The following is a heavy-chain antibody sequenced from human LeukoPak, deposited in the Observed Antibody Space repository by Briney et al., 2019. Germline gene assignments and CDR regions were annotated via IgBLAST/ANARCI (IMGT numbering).Heavy chain of an antibody. Sequence: QSGGSLRLSCAASGFTFSSYAMSWVRQAPGKGLEWVSAISGSGGSTYYADSVKGRFTISRDNSKNTLYLQMNSLRAEDTAIYYCAKDLRGYYDLEAFFDYWGQGILVTVSS. D-gene: IGHD2-15*01. V-gene: IGHV3-23*01. CDR3: AKDLRGYYDLEAFFDY. CDR1: GFTFSSYA. CDR2: ISGSGGST. J-gene: IGHJ4*02.